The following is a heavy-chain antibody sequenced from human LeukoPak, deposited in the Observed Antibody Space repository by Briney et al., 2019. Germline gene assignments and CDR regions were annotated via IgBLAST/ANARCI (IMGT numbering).Heavy chain of an antibody. Sequence: ASVKVSCKASGYTFTSYGISWVRQAPGQGLEWMGWISAYNGNTNYAQKFQGRVTMTEDTSTDTAYMELSSLRSEDTAVYYCATELSPWGQGTMVTVSS. J-gene: IGHJ3*01. CDR1: GYTFTSYG. V-gene: IGHV1-18*01. D-gene: IGHD1-7*01. CDR2: ISAYNGNT. CDR3: ATELSP.